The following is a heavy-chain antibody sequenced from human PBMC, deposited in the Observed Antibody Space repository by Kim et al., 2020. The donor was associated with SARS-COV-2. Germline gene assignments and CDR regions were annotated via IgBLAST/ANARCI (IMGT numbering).Heavy chain of an antibody. V-gene: IGHV3-30*18. CDR1: GFTFSSYG. CDR3: AKDRQNPYDSSGYPYYFDY. D-gene: IGHD3-22*01. Sequence: GGSLRLSCAASGFTFSSYGMHWVRQAPGKGLEWVAVISYDGSNKYYADSVKGRFTISRDNSKNTLYLQMNSLRAEDTAVYYCAKDRQNPYDSSGYPYYFDYWGQGTLVTVSS. CDR2: ISYDGSNK. J-gene: IGHJ4*02.